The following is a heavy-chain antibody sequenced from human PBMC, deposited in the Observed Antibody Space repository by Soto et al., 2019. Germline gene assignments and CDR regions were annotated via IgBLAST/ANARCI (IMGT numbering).Heavy chain of an antibody. CDR1: GGTFSSYT. D-gene: IGHD3-10*01. V-gene: IGHV1-69*08. J-gene: IGHJ3*02. CDR2: IIPIRGIA. Sequence: QVQLVQSGAAVKKPGSSVKVSCKASGGTFSSYTISWVRQAPGQGLEWMGRIIPIRGIANYAQKFQGRVTITADKSTSTAYMEMSSLRSEDTAVYYCARDRKPMVRGVISPTDHDAFEIWGQGTMVPVSS. CDR3: ARDRKPMVRGVISPTDHDAFEI.